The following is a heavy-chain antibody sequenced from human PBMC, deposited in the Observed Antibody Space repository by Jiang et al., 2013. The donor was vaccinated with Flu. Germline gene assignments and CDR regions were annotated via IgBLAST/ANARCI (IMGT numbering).Heavy chain of an antibody. CDR3: ARLRGAWFDP. V-gene: IGHV5-51*01. CDR2: IYPGDSDT. J-gene: IGHJ5*02. Sequence: KGLEWMAIIYPGDSDTRYSPSFQGQVTVSADKSITTAYLHWSSLKASDTATYFCARLRGAWFDPWGQGTLVTVSS.